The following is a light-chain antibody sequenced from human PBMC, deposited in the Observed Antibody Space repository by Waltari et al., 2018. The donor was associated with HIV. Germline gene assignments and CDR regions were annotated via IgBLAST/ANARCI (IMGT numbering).Light chain of an antibody. CDR1: SSDVGGYNY. CDR2: DVS. V-gene: IGLV2-14*01. CDR3: SSYTSSSTWV. J-gene: IGLJ3*02. Sequence: QSALTQPASVSGSPGQSITISCPGTSSDVGGYNYVSWYQQHPGKAPKLMIYDVSHRPSGVSNRFSGSKSGNTASLTISGLQAEDEADYYCSSYTSSSTWVFGGGTKLTVL.